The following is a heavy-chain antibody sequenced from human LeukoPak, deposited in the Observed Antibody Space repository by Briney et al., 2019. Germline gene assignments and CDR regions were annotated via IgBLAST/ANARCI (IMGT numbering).Heavy chain of an antibody. Sequence: SVKVSCKASGGTFSSYAISWVRQAPGQGLEWMGGIIPIFGTANYAQKFQGRVTITTDESTSTAYMELSSLRSEDTAVYYCARARGDFWSGYSYGDWFDPWGQGTLVTVSS. CDR3: ARARGDFWSGYSYGDWFDP. J-gene: IGHJ5*02. D-gene: IGHD3-3*01. V-gene: IGHV1-69*05. CDR2: IIPIFGTA. CDR1: GGTFSSYA.